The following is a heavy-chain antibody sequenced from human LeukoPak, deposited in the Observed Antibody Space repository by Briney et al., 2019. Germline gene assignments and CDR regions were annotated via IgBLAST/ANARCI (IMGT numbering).Heavy chain of an antibody. Sequence: GGSLRLSCAASGFAFSSYAMSWVRQAPGKGLEWVSAISGSGGSTYYADSVKGRFTISRDNSKNTLYLQMNSLRAEDTAVYYCAKVNSVGMIVQYFDYWGQGTLVTVSS. J-gene: IGHJ4*02. CDR2: ISGSGGST. CDR1: GFAFSSYA. CDR3: AKVNSVGMIVQYFDY. D-gene: IGHD3-22*01. V-gene: IGHV3-23*01.